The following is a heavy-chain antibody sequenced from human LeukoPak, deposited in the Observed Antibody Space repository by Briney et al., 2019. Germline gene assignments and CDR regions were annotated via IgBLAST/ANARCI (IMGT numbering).Heavy chain of an antibody. J-gene: IGHJ3*02. CDR1: GGSISSYY. V-gene: IGHV4-59*01. CDR3: ARSDYYGSGSHTLFDAFDI. D-gene: IGHD3-10*01. Sequence: SETLSLTCTVSGGSISSYYWSWIRQPPGKGLEWIGYIYYSGNTNYNPSLKSQVSISIAKSKNQFSLKLSSVTAADTAMYYCARSDYYGSGSHTLFDAFDIWGQGTRVTVSS. CDR2: IYYSGNT.